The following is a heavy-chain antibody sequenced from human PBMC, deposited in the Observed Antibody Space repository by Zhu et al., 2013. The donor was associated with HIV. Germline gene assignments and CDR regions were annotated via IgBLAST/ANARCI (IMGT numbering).Heavy chain of an antibody. Sequence: QVQLQESGPGPVKPSETLSLTCGVSGVSITKTNWWSWVRQPPGKGLEWIGEIWDSGSANYNPSLKSRVTISVDTSKNQFSLKLSSVTAADTAVYYCARVRPVRGVGTTVTSGDFDYWGQGTLVTVSS. D-gene: IGHD4-17*01. J-gene: IGHJ4*02. CDR3: ARVRPVRGVGTTVTSGDFDY. CDR1: GVSITKTNW. CDR2: IWDSGSA. V-gene: IGHV4-4*02.